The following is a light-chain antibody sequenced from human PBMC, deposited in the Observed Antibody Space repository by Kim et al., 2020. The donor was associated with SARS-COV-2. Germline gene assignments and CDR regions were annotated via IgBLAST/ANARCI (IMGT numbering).Light chain of an antibody. CDR1: TGAVTRQLW. Sequence: PGGTVTLTCGSSTGAVTRQLWPYWFQQKPGQAPRTLIYDTDNRQSWTPSRFSGSLLGGRAALTLSGAQPDDEAEYYCLLSYTGAWVFGGGTQLTVL. CDR3: LLSYTGAWV. CDR2: DTD. J-gene: IGLJ3*02. V-gene: IGLV7-46*01.